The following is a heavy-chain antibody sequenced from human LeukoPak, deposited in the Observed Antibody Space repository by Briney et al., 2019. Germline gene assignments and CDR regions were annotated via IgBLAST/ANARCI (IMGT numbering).Heavy chain of an antibody. V-gene: IGHV1-8*01. CDR1: GYTFTSYD. CDR2: MNPNSGNT. J-gene: IGHJ6*03. CDR3: ARAAYSSGWWNYYYYMDV. D-gene: IGHD6-19*01. Sequence: ASVKVSCKASGYTFTSYDINWVRQVTGQGLEWMGWMNPNSGNTGYAQKFQGRVTMTRNTSISTAYMELSSLRSEDTAVYYCARAAYSSGWWNYYYYMDVWGKGTTVTISS.